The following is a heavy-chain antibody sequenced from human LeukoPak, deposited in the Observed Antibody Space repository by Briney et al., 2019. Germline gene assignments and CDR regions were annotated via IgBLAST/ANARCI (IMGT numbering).Heavy chain of an antibody. Sequence: SETLSLTWTVSGGSISSYYWSWIRQPAGKGLEWIGRIYTSGSTNYNPSLKSRVTMSVDTSMNQFSLKLSSVTAADTAVYYCARDGIITMVRGVDYYYMDVRGKGTTVTVSS. CDR2: IYTSGST. V-gene: IGHV4-4*07. CDR1: GGSISSYY. CDR3: ARDGIITMVRGVDYYYMDV. D-gene: IGHD3-10*01. J-gene: IGHJ6*03.